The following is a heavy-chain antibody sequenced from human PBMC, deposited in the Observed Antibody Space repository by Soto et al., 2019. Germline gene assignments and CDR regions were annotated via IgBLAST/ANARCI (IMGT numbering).Heavy chain of an antibody. CDR3: ASTYYYDSSGYFDY. CDR1: GGSISSGGYY. CDR2: IYYSGST. J-gene: IGHJ4*02. V-gene: IGHV4-31*03. D-gene: IGHD3-22*01. Sequence: SETLSLTCTVSGGSISSGGYYWSWIRQHPGKGLEWIGYIYYSGSTYYNPSLKSRVTISVDTSKNQFSLKLSSVTAADTAVYYCASTYYYDSSGYFDYWGQGTLVTVPQ.